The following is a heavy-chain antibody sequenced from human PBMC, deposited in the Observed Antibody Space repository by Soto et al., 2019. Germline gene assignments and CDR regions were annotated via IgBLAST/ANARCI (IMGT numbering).Heavy chain of an antibody. J-gene: IGHJ6*02. D-gene: IGHD2-8*02. CDR3: ARGLVDYYYGMDV. Sequence: KPSETLSLTCAVYGGSFSGYYWSWIRQPPGKGLEWIGEINHSGSTNYNPSLKSRVTISVDTSKNQFSLKLSSVTAADTAVYYCARGLVDYYYGMDVWGQGTTVTVSS. V-gene: IGHV4-34*01. CDR2: INHSGST. CDR1: GGSFSGYY.